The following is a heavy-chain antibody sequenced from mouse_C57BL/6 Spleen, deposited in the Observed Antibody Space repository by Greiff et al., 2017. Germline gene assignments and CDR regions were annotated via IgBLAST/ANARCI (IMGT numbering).Heavy chain of an antibody. Sequence: QVQLQQPGAELVMPGASVKLSCKASGYTFTSYWMHWVKQRPGQGLEWIGEIDPSDSYPNYNQKFKGKSTLTVDKSSSTAYMQLSSLTSEDSAVDYCARITTVNYAMDYWGQGTSVTVSS. V-gene: IGHV1-69*01. D-gene: IGHD1-1*01. CDR2: IDPSDSYP. J-gene: IGHJ4*01. CDR3: ARITTVNYAMDY. CDR1: GYTFTSYW.